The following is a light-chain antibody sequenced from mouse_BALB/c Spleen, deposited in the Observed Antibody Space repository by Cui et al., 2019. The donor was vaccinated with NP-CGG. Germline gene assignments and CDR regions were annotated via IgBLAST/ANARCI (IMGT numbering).Light chain of an antibody. V-gene: IGLV1*01. J-gene: IGLJ1*01. CDR1: TGAVTTSNY. Sequence: QAVVPQESALTTSPGETVTLTCRSSTGAVTTSNYANWVQEKPNHLFTGLIGGTNNRPPGVPARFSGSLIGDKAALTITGAQTEDETTYFCALWYSNHWVFGGGTKLTVL. CDR3: ALWYSNHWV. CDR2: GTN.